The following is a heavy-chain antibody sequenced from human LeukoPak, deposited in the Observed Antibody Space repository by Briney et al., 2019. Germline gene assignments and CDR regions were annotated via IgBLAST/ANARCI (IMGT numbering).Heavy chain of an antibody. Sequence: SETLSLTCTVSGGSISVYYWSWIRQSPGQGLEWIGYIYYSGSSDYNPSLKSRVTISVDTSKNQFSLKLSSVTAADTAVYYCASSPGGTGAFDVWGQGTMVTVSS. J-gene: IGHJ3*01. CDR3: ASSPGGTGAFDV. CDR1: GGSISVYY. V-gene: IGHV4-59*01. CDR2: IYYSGSS. D-gene: IGHD1-1*01.